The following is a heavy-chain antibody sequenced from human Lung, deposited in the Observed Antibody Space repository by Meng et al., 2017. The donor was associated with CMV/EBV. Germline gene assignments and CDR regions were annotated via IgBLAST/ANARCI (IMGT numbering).Heavy chain of an antibody. CDR2: INPSGGST. J-gene: IGHJ4*02. CDR3: ARGSSGWTYYFDY. Sequence: ASXXVSXRASGYTFTSYYMHWVRQAPGQGLEWMGIINPSGGSTSYAQKFQGRVTMTRDTSTSTVYMELSSLRSEDTAVYYCARGSSGWTYYFDYLGQGTLVTVSS. V-gene: IGHV1-46*01. D-gene: IGHD6-19*01. CDR1: GYTFTSYY.